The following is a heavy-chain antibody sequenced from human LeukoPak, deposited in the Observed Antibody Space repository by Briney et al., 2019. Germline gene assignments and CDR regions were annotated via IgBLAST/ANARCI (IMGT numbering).Heavy chain of an antibody. Sequence: GRSLRLSCAVSGFTFRSFAMHWVRQAPGKGLEWVAVISYDGSNKYYADSVKGRFTISRDNSKNTLYLQMNSLRAEDTAVYYCARDNLEWLLYVDYWGQGTLVTVSS. CDR2: ISYDGSNK. J-gene: IGHJ4*02. CDR1: GFTFRSFA. V-gene: IGHV3-30-3*01. CDR3: ARDNLEWLLYVDY. D-gene: IGHD3-3*01.